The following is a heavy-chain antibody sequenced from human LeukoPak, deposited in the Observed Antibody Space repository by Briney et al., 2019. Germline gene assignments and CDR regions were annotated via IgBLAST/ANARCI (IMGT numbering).Heavy chain of an antibody. V-gene: IGHV3-23*01. CDR1: GFTFSSYA. D-gene: IGHD6-19*01. CDR2: ISDDGAST. J-gene: IGHJ4*02. CDR3: AKDLYNSGWYGYFDY. Sequence: GGSLRLSCAASGFTFSSYAMTWVRQAPGKGLEWVSAISDDGASTFYAGSVKGRFTISRDNSMDTLSLQMNSLRAEDTAVYYCAKDLYNSGWYGYFDYWGQGTLVTVSS.